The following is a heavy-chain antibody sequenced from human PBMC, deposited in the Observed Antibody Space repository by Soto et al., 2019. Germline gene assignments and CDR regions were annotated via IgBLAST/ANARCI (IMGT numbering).Heavy chain of an antibody. CDR3: ARLGIAVAGTYGMDV. V-gene: IGHV5-51*01. J-gene: IGHJ6*02. CDR2: IYPGDSDT. D-gene: IGHD6-19*01. CDR1: GYSFTSYW. Sequence: PGESLKISCKASGYSFTSYWIGWVRQMPGKGLEWMGIIYPGDSDTRYSPSFQGQVTISADKSISTAYLQWSSLKASDTAMYYCARLGIAVAGTYGMDVRGQGTTVTVSS.